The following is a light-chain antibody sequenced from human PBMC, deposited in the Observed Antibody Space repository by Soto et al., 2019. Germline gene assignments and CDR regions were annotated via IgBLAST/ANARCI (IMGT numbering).Light chain of an antibody. CDR3: CSFTSSNTHV. Sequence: QSALTQPASVSGSPGQSITISCTGTSSDFANYNLVSWYQQHPGKVPKLILFEVNKRPSGVSGRFSGSKSGNTASLTISGLQAEDEADYYCCSFTSSNTHVFGTGTKLTVL. CDR2: EVN. J-gene: IGLJ1*01. V-gene: IGLV2-23*02. CDR1: SSDFANYNL.